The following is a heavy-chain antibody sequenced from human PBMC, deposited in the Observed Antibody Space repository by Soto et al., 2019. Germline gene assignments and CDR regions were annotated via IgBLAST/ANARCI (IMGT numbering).Heavy chain of an antibody. J-gene: IGHJ4*02. V-gene: IGHV3-23*01. CDR2: ISSGGGNT. CDR3: VKDRVLPYGTQ. Sequence: EVQLLEAGGGLVQPGGSLRLSCAASGFTLRSSAMSWVRQAPGKGLEWVSAISSGGGNTFYADSVKGRFTISRDNSNNTLYLHMNSLRAEDTAVYYCVKDRVLPYGTQWGQGALVTVSS. D-gene: IGHD2-2*01. CDR1: GFTLRSSA.